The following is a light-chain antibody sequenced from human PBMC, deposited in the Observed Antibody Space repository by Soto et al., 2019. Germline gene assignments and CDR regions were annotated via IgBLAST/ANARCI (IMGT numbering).Light chain of an antibody. CDR2: GAS. J-gene: IGKJ5*01. V-gene: IGKV3-20*01. CDR1: QSVSSS. CDR3: QQRYSTLIT. Sequence: EIVLTQSPGTLSLSPGERATLSCRASQSVSSSLAWYQQKTGQAPRLLISGASNRATGIPDRFSGSGSGTDFTLTISSLQPEDFATYDCQQRYSTLITFGQGTRLEIK.